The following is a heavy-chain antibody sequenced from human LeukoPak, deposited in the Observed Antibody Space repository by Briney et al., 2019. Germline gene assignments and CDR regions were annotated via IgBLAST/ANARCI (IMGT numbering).Heavy chain of an antibody. J-gene: IGHJ4*02. Sequence: SETLSLTCTVSSGSVSSGSYYWSWIRQPAGEGLEWIGRIYGSGTINYNPSLRSRVTMSLDASKNQFSLEVSSVTAADTAVYYCARDNPDSLTVNFFDYWGQGTLVTVSS. CDR3: ARDNPDSLTVNFFDY. CDR2: IYGSGTI. CDR1: SGSVSSGSYY. D-gene: IGHD1-14*01. V-gene: IGHV4-61*10.